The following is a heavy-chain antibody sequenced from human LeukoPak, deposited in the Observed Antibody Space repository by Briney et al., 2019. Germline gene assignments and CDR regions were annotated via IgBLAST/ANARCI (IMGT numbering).Heavy chain of an antibody. CDR3: AQRDDTFDF. D-gene: IGHD5-24*01. J-gene: IGHJ3*01. CDR1: GFTFKSYA. Sequence: GALRLSCTASGFTFKSYAMSWVRQAPGRGLEWIASISASGGTTYYGDSVRGRFTSSRDNSKSTLYLQMSRLRADDTAVYYCAQRDDTFDFWGQGTMVIVSS. CDR2: ISASGGTT. V-gene: IGHV3-23*01.